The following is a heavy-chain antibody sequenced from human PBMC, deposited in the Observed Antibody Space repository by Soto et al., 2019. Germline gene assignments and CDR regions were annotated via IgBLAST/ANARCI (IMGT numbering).Heavy chain of an antibody. Sequence: SVKVSCKASGYTFTSYAIHWVRQAPGQGLEWMGGIIPRSGTSNYAQKFQGRVTITADESTSTAYMELSSLRSEDTAVYYCARDEYSSSSFDYWGQGTLVTVS. CDR2: IIPRSGTS. D-gene: IGHD6-6*01. V-gene: IGHV1-69*13. CDR1: GYTFTSYA. J-gene: IGHJ4*02. CDR3: ARDEYSSSSFDY.